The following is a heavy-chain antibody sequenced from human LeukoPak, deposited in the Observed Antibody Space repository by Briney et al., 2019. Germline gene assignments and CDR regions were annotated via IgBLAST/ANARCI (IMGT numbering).Heavy chain of an antibody. Sequence: PGGSLRLSCTVSGFTVSSNSMSWVRQAPGKGLEWVSFIYSDNTHYSDSVKGRFTISRDNSKNTLYLQMNSLRPEDTAVYYCAKGTSTSWSVDYWGQGNLVTVSS. CDR1: GFTVSSNS. D-gene: IGHD6-13*01. V-gene: IGHV3-66*03. J-gene: IGHJ4*02. CDR3: AKGTSTSWSVDY. CDR2: IYSDNT.